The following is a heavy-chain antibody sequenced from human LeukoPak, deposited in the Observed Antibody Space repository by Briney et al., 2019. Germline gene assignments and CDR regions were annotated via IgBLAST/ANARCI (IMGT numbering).Heavy chain of an antibody. CDR2: IIPIFGTA. CDR1: GYTFTSYA. V-gene: IGHV1-69*13. Sequence: GASVKVSCKASGYTFTSYAISWVRQAPGQGLEWMGGIIPIFGTANYAQKFQGRVTITADESTSTAYMELSSLRSEDTAVYYCARALGVVVPAAYYYYGMDVWGQGTTVTVSS. CDR3: ARALGVVVPAAYYYYGMDV. J-gene: IGHJ6*02. D-gene: IGHD2-2*01.